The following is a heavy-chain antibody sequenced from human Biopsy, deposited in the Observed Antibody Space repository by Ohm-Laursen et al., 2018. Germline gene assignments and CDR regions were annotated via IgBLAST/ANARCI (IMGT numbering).Heavy chain of an antibody. Sequence: PSQTLSLTCTVSGGSISSDYWSWIRQTPGKGLEWIGYIYYSGSTNCNPSLKSRVTISVDTSKNQFSLRLNSVTAADTAVYYCARATNSTGWPYYYFYGMDVWGQGTTVIVSS. CDR1: GGSISSDY. J-gene: IGHJ6*02. V-gene: IGHV4-59*01. CDR3: ARATNSTGWPYYYFYGMDV. CDR2: IYYSGST. D-gene: IGHD2/OR15-2a*01.